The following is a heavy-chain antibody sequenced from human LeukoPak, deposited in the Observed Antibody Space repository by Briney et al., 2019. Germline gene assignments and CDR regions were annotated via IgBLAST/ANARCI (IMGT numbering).Heavy chain of an antibody. CDR1: GFSISGFW. J-gene: IGHJ4*02. V-gene: IGHV3-66*01. Sequence: GGSLRLSCVGSGFSISGFWMTWVRQAPGKGLEWVSVVYSGGSTYYGDSVKGRFTISRDNSKNTLYLQMSSLRVEDTAVYYCARDGGSRWLQFGGYPEGFDYWGQGTLVTVSS. CDR3: ARDGGSRWLQFGGYPEGFDY. CDR2: VYSGGST. D-gene: IGHD5-24*01.